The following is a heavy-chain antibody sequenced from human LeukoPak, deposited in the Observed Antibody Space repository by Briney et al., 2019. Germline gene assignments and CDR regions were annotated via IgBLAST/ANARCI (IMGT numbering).Heavy chain of an antibody. J-gene: IGHJ4*02. CDR1: GYTFTSYD. V-gene: IGHV1-8*01. Sequence: RWASVKVSCKASGYTFTSYDINWVRQATGQGLERMGWMNPNSGNTGYAQKFQGRVTMTRNTSISTAYMELSSLRSEDTAVYYCARGGAIVGATKGPDYWGQGTLVTVSS. CDR2: MNPNSGNT. CDR3: ARGGAIVGATKGPDY. D-gene: IGHD1-26*01.